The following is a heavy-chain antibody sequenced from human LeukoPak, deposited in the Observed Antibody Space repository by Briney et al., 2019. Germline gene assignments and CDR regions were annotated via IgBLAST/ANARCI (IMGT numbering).Heavy chain of an antibody. Sequence: SVKVSCKASGGTFSSYAISWVRQAPGQGLEWMGGIIPIFGTANCAQKFQGRVTITTDESTSTAYMELSSLRSEDTAVYYCAKCGYSPYFYYYYMDVWGKGTTVTVSS. CDR2: IIPIFGTA. CDR3: AKCGYSPYFYYYYMDV. CDR1: GGTFSSYA. J-gene: IGHJ6*03. V-gene: IGHV1-69*05. D-gene: IGHD5-18*01.